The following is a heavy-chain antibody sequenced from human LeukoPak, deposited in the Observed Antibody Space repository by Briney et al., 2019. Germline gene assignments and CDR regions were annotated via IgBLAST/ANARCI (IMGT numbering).Heavy chain of an antibody. V-gene: IGHV3-21*01. J-gene: IGHJ4*02. Sequence: PGGSLRLSCAASGFIFSTYSMNWVRQAPGKGLEWVSSISSSSSYIYYADSVKGRFTISRDNAKNSLYLQMNSLRAEDTAVYYCARGLEGGIAARGGDFFDYWGQGTLVTVSS. CDR1: GFIFSTYS. D-gene: IGHD6-13*01. CDR3: ARGLEGGIAARGGDFFDY. CDR2: ISSSSSYI.